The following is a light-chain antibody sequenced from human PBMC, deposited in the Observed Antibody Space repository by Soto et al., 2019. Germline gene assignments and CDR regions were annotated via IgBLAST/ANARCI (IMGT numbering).Light chain of an antibody. CDR3: QQYNNWPPWT. J-gene: IGKJ1*01. V-gene: IGKV1-8*01. CDR2: AAS. CDR1: QGISSY. Sequence: AIRMTQSPSSLSASTGDRVTITCRASQGISSYLAWYQQKPGKAPKLLIYAASTLQSGVPSRFSGSGSGTDFTLTISCLQSEDFAVYYCQQYNNWPPWTFGQGTKVDIK.